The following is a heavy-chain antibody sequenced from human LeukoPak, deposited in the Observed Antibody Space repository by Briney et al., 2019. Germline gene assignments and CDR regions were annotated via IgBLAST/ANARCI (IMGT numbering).Heavy chain of an antibody. V-gene: IGHV4-31*03. D-gene: IGHD5-12*01. Sequence: SQTLSLTCTVSGGSISSGGYYWSWIRQHPGKGLGWIGYIYYSGSTYYNPSLKSRVTISVDTSKNQFSLKLSSVTAADTAVYYCARVKIVATTNWFDPWGQGTLVTVSS. CDR3: ARVKIVATTNWFDP. CDR2: IYYSGST. J-gene: IGHJ5*02. CDR1: GGSISSGGYY.